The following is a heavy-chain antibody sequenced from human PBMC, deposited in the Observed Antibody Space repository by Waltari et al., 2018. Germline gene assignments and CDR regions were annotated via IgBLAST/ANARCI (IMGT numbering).Heavy chain of an antibody. V-gene: IGHV1-69*01. Sequence: QVQLVQSGAEVKKPGSSVKVSCKASGGTFSSYAISWVRQAPGQGLEWMGGIIPTFGTANYAQKFQGRVTITADESTSTAYMELSSLRSEDTAVYYCAREEQIAVAGTGNGGMDVWGQGTTVIVSS. CDR2: IIPTFGTA. J-gene: IGHJ6*02. CDR3: AREEQIAVAGTGNGGMDV. CDR1: GGTFSSYA. D-gene: IGHD6-19*01.